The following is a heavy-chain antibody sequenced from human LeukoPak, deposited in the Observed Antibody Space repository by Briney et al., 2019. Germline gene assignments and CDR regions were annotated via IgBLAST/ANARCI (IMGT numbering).Heavy chain of an antibody. CDR3: ARVVAAAGTNWFDP. CDR1: GGSISSSSYY. Sequence: SETLSLTCTVSGGSISSSSYYWGWIRQPPGKGLEWIGYFYYSGSTNYNPSLKSRVTISVDTSKNQFSLKLSSVTAADTAVYYCARVVAAAGTNWFDPWGQGTLVTVSS. D-gene: IGHD6-13*01. V-gene: IGHV4-61*05. CDR2: FYYSGST. J-gene: IGHJ5*02.